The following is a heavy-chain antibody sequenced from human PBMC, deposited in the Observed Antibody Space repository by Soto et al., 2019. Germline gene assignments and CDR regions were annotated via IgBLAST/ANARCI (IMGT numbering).Heavy chain of an antibody. CDR3: ASVNGCSSTSCDSYYYYMDV. J-gene: IGHJ6*03. Sequence: SETLSLTCTVSGGSISSGGYYWSWIRQHPGKGLEWIGYIYYSGSTYYNPSLKSRVTISVDTSKNQFSLKLSSVTAADTAVYYCASVNGCSSTSCDSYYYYMDVWGKGTTVTVSS. V-gene: IGHV4-31*03. D-gene: IGHD2-2*02. CDR1: GGSISSGGYY. CDR2: IYYSGST.